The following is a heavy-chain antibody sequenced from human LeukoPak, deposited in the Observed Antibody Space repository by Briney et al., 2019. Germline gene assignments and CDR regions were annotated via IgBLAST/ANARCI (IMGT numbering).Heavy chain of an antibody. CDR2: ISSTSSTI. V-gene: IGHV3-48*01. D-gene: IGHD5-18*01. CDR3: AKAVEGYSYGPWPDAFDI. CDR1: GFTFSTYS. J-gene: IGHJ3*02. Sequence: PGGSLRLSCAASGFTFSTYSMNWVRQAPGKGLEWVSYISSTSSTIYYADSVKGRFTISRDNAKNSLFLQMNSLRAEDTAVYYCAKAVEGYSYGPWPDAFDIWGQGTMVTVSS.